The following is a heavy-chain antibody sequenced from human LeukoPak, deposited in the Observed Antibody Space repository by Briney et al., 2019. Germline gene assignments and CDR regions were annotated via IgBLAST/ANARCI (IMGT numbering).Heavy chain of an antibody. CDR3: TRDLGTVTTDYFDY. J-gene: IGHJ4*02. CDR1: GFTFGDYA. CDR2: IRSKAYGGST. Sequence: GGSLRLSCTASGFTFGDYAMSWVRQAPGKGLEWVGFIRSKAYGGSTEYAASVKGRFTISRDDSNSIAYLQMNGLKTEDTAVYYCTRDLGTVTTDYFDYWGQGTLVTVSS. D-gene: IGHD4-17*01. V-gene: IGHV3-49*04.